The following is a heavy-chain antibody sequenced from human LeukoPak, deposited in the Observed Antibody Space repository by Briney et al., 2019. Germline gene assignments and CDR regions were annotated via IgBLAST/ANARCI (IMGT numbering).Heavy chain of an antibody. Sequence: SETLSPTCTVSGGSIGSYYWSWIRQPPGKGLEWIGYIYYSGSTNYNPSLKSRVTISVDTSKNQFSLKLSSVTAADTAVYYCARHSWRDSSGYYYGPEYYFDYWGQGTLVTVSS. D-gene: IGHD3-22*01. V-gene: IGHV4-59*08. CDR2: IYYSGST. J-gene: IGHJ4*02. CDR3: ARHSWRDSSGYYYGPEYYFDY. CDR1: GGSIGSYY.